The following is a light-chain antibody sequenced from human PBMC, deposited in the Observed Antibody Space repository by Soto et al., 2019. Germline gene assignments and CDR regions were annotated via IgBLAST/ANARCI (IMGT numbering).Light chain of an antibody. V-gene: IGKV3-20*01. CDR1: QTVSITY. J-gene: IGKJ5*01. CDR2: GAS. CDR3: QQYGSSPIIS. Sequence: VWTQSPGTLSLSPGEGATIPGRASQTVSITYLTWYQQKPGQAHRLLIFGASKRATGIPDRFSGSGSGRDFTLTISGLEPEDFAVYYCQQYGSSPIISFGQGTRLEIK.